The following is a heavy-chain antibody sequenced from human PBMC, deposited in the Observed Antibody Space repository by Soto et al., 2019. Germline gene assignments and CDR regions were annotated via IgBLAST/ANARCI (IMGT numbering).Heavy chain of an antibody. J-gene: IGHJ1*01. D-gene: IGHD2-2*01. Sequence: HPGGSLRLSCAASGLTFSTYAMSWVRQAPGEGPEWVSTISGNGENTYYADSVRGRFTIARDNSKNTLSLQMNSLRAEDTAVYYCAKARGSSTPAPGSDWGQGTQVTVSS. CDR2: ISGNGENT. V-gene: IGHV3-23*01. CDR1: GLTFSTYA. CDR3: AKARGSSTPAPGSD.